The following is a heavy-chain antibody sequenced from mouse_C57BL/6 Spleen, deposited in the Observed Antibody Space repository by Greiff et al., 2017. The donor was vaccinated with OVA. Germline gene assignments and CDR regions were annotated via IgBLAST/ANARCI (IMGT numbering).Heavy chain of an antibody. Sequence: VQLQQPGAELVKPGASVKLSCKASGYTFTSYWMQWVKQRPGQGLEWIGEIDPSDSYTNYNQKFKGKATLTVDTSSSTAYMQLSSLTSEDSAVYYCDLKEGDYWGQGTTLTVSS. J-gene: IGHJ2*01. CDR3: DLKEGDY. CDR1: GYTFTSYW. V-gene: IGHV1-50*01. CDR2: IDPSDSYT.